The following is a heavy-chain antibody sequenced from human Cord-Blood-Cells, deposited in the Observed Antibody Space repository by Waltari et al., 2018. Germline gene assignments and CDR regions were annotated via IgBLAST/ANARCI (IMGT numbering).Heavy chain of an antibody. CDR1: GYTFTSYG. D-gene: IGHD3-3*01. Sequence: QVQLVQSGAEAKKPGASVKVSCKASGYTFTSYGISWVRKAPGQGLEWMGWISAYNGNTNYAQKLQGRVTMTTDTSTSTAYMELRSLRSDDTAVYYCARDQGFWSGLRLYYYYGMDVWGQGTTVTVSS. J-gene: IGHJ6*02. CDR2: ISAYNGNT. CDR3: ARDQGFWSGLRLYYYYGMDV. V-gene: IGHV1-18*01.